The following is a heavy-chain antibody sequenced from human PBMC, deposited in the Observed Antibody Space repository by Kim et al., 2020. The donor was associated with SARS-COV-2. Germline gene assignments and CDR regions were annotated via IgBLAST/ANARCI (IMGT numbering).Heavy chain of an antibody. CDR1: GFSFSSFW. J-gene: IGHJ4*01. CDR2: IRQDGTYK. D-gene: IGHD3-10*01. Sequence: GGSLRLSCSGSGFSFSSFWMRWVRQAPGKGLEWVAKIRQDGTYKYYVDSVEGRFSISRDNAKNSVYLQMNRVRAEDTAMYYCATERGFYLGGPGTRVTVSS. V-gene: IGHV3-7*03. CDR3: ATERGFYL.